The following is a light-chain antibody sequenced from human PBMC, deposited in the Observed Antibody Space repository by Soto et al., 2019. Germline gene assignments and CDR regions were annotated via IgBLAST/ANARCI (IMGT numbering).Light chain of an antibody. CDR2: GAS. Sequence: EIVLTQSPGTLSLSPGERATLSCRAIQSVRSSYLAWYQQKPGQAPRLLIYGASNRATGIPDRFSGSGSGTDFTLTISRLEPEDFAVYYCQQYGSSTGFTFGPGTKVDIK. CDR1: QSVRSSY. J-gene: IGKJ3*01. CDR3: QQYGSSTGFT. V-gene: IGKV3-20*01.